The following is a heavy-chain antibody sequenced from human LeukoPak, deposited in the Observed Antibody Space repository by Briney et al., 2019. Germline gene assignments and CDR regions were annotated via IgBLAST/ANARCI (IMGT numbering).Heavy chain of an antibody. V-gene: IGHV3-30-3*01. D-gene: IGHD6-13*01. Sequence: PGRSLRLSCAASGFTFSTYAMHWVRQAPGKGLEWVAVTSHAGSNTFYADSVKGRFTISRDNSKNTLYLQIDSLRPEDTAVYYCASGGMSSSWYVEYWGQGTLVTVSS. CDR1: GFTFSTYA. CDR3: ASGGMSSSWYVEY. J-gene: IGHJ4*02. CDR2: TSHAGSNT.